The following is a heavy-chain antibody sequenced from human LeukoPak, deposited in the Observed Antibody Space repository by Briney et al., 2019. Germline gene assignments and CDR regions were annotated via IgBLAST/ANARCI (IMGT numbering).Heavy chain of an antibody. J-gene: IGHJ4*02. Sequence: PSETLSLTCAVYGGSFSGYYWSWIRQPPGKGLEWIGEINHSGSTNYNPSLKSRVTISVDTSKNQFSLKLSSVTAADTAVYYCARAPIVGAIGRFDYRGQGTLVTVSS. CDR2: INHSGST. V-gene: IGHV4-34*01. D-gene: IGHD1-26*01. CDR1: GGSFSGYY. CDR3: ARAPIVGAIGRFDY.